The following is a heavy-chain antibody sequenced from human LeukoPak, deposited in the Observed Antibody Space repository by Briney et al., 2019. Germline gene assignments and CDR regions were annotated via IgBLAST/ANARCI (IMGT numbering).Heavy chain of an antibody. V-gene: IGHV3-74*01. Sequence: GGSLRLSCAASGFSFSSSWMHWVRQVPGKGLVWVSRIKSDGSSTVYADSVKGRFTISRDNSKNTLYLQMNSLRAEDTAVYYCARDYRAAAGRYYYYYGMDVWGQGTTVTVSS. CDR1: GFSFSSSW. CDR2: IKSDGSST. J-gene: IGHJ6*02. D-gene: IGHD6-13*01. CDR3: ARDYRAAAGRYYYYYGMDV.